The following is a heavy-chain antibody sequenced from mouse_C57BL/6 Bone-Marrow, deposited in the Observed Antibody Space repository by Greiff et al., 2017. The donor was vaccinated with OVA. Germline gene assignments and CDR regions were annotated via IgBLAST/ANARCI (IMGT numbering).Heavy chain of an antibody. CDR3: ARINCWYFDF. V-gene: IGHV5-17*01. J-gene: IGHJ1*03. D-gene: IGHD4-1*02. Sequence: EVQLMESGGGLVKPGGSLKLSCAASGFTFSDYGMHWVRQAPEQGLEWVAYISSGSSTIYYAATVQGRFTISRDTAKNTLFLQMTSLRSEDTAMYYCARINCWYFDFWGTGTTVTVSS. CDR2: ISSGSSTI. CDR1: GFTFSDYG.